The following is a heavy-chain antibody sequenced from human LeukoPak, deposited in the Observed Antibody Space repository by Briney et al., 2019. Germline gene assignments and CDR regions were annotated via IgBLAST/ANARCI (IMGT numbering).Heavy chain of an antibody. CDR2: IYSGGST. D-gene: IGHD3-10*01. CDR1: GFTFSSYA. CDR3: ASLSTYYYGSGSYI. Sequence: PGRSLRLSCAASGFTFSSYAMHWVRQAPGKGLEWVSVIYSGGSTYYADSVKGRFTISRDNSKNTLYLQMNSLRAEDTAVYYCASLSTYYYGSGSYIWGQGTLVTVSS. V-gene: IGHV3-53*01. J-gene: IGHJ1*01.